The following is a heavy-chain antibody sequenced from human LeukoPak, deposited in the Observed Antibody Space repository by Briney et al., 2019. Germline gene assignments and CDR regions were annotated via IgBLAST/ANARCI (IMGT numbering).Heavy chain of an antibody. J-gene: IGHJ4*02. CDR2: ISYDGSNK. CDR3: AKDPGRYGNYFDY. D-gene: IGHD1-14*01. CDR1: GFTFSSYG. V-gene: IGHV3-30*18. Sequence: GGSLRLSCAASGFTFSSYGMHWVRQAPGKGLEWVAVISYDGSNKYYADSVKGRFTISRDNSKNTLYLQMNSLRAEDTAVYYCAKDPGRYGNYFDYWGQGTLVTVSS.